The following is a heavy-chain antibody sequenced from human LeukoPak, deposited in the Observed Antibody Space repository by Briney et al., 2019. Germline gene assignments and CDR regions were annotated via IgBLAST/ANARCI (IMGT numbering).Heavy chain of an antibody. CDR3: AKNVVFTRYFDS. J-gene: IGHJ4*02. CDR1: GFTFSNHA. V-gene: IGHV3-23*01. D-gene: IGHD2-21*01. Sequence: GGSLRLSCAASGFTFSNHAMSWVRQAPGKGLQWVSVISGGGRTTEYADSVKGRFSVSRDNSVNTLSLHMDSLRVEDAAIYYCAKNVVFTRYFDSWGQGTLVTVSS. CDR2: ISGGGRTT.